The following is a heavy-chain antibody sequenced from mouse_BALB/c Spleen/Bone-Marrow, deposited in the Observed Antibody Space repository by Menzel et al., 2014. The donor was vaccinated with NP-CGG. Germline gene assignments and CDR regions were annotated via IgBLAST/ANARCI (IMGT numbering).Heavy chain of an antibody. D-gene: IGHD4-1*01. V-gene: IGHV1S130*01. J-gene: IGHJ2*01. CDR1: GYTFTSSW. Sequence: VQLQESGSVLVRPGASVKLSCKASGYTFTSSWMHWAKQRPGQGLEWIGEIHPNSGNTNYNEKFKGKATLTVDTSSSRAYVDLSSLTFEDSAVYYCARELGRGYYFDYWGQGTTLTVSS. CDR2: IHPNSGNT. CDR3: ARELGRGYYFDY.